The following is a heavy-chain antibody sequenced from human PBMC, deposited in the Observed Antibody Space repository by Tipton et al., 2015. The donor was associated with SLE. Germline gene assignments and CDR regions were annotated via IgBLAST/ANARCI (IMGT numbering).Heavy chain of an antibody. CDR1: GGSMSSSNYY. CDR3: ARAVGDTSGYLDY. V-gene: IGHV4-39*07. J-gene: IGHJ4*02. CDR2: IYYSGST. Sequence: TLSLTCTASGGSMSSSNYYWGWIRQPPGKGLEWIGSIYYSGSTYSNPSLKSRISISVDRSKNQFSLNLSSVTAADTAVYYCARAVGDTSGYLDYWGLGILVSVSS. D-gene: IGHD3-22*01.